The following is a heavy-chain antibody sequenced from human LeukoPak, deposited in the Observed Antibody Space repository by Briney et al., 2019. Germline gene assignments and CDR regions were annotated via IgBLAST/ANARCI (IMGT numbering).Heavy chain of an antibody. CDR2: IYHSGST. CDR1: GGSISSYY. J-gene: IGHJ5*02. CDR3: ARTPTESLWFDP. D-gene: IGHD1-26*01. V-gene: IGHV4-59*01. Sequence: SETLSLTCTVSGGSISSYYWSWIRQPPGKGLEWIGYIYHSGSTNYNPSLKSRVTISVDTSKNQFSLKLSSVTAADTAVYYCARTPTESLWFDPWGQGTLVTVSS.